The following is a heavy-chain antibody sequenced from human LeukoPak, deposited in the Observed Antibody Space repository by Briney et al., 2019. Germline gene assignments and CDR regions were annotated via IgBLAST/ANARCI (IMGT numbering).Heavy chain of an antibody. CDR3: AKASLRYFDWFSDY. CDR2: ISYDGSSK. D-gene: IGHD3-9*01. V-gene: IGHV3-30*18. Sequence: GRSLRLSCAASGFTFSSYAMHWVRQAPGKGLEWVAVISYDGSSKYYADSVKGRFTTSRDNSRNTLHLQMNSLRAEDTAVYSCAKASLRYFDWFSDYWGQGTLVTVSS. J-gene: IGHJ4*02. CDR1: GFTFSSYA.